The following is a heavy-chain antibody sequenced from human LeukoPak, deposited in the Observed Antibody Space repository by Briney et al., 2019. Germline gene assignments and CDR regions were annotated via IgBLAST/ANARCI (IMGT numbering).Heavy chain of an antibody. V-gene: IGHV3-23*01. CDR2: ISGSGGST. J-gene: IGHJ6*02. CDR1: GFTFSSYA. Sequence: GGSLRLSCAASGFTFSSYAMSWVRQAPGKGLEWVSAISGSGGSTYYADSVKGRFTISRDNSKNTLYLQMNSLRAEDTAVYYCARRRQDYYGMDVWGQGTTVTVSS. CDR3: ARRRQDYYGMDV.